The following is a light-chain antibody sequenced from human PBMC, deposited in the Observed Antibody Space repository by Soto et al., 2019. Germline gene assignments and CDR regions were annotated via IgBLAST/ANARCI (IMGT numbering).Light chain of an antibody. Sequence: DIQLTQSPSFLSASVGDRVTITCRASQGISSYLAWYQQKPGKAPNLLIYTASTLQSGVPSRFSGSGSGTEFTLTISSLQPEDFATYCCQQPDSYPVTFGGGTKVE. CDR1: QGISSY. CDR3: QQPDSYPVT. J-gene: IGKJ4*01. V-gene: IGKV1-9*01. CDR2: TAS.